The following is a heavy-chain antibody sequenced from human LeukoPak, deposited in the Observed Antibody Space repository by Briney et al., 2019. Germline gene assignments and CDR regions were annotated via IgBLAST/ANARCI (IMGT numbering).Heavy chain of an antibody. CDR3: ARWGSGSTIDY. V-gene: IGHV3-30-3*01. Sequence: GRSLRLSCAASGFTFSSYAMHWVRQAPGKGLEWVAVISYDGSNKYYADSVKGRFTISRDNSKNTLYLQMNSLRAEDTAVYYCARWGSGSTIDYWGQGTLVTVSS. CDR1: GFTFSSYA. CDR2: ISYDGSNK. J-gene: IGHJ4*02. D-gene: IGHD3-10*01.